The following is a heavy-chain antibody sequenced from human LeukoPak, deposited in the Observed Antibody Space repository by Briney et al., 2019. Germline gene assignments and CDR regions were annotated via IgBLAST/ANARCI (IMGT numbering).Heavy chain of an antibody. CDR1: GFTFSSYA. CDR3: ARAPITSPFYFDY. D-gene: IGHD2-2*01. Sequence: GGSLRLSCAASGFTFSSYAMSWVRQAPGKGLEWVSGISTSGGSTGYAGPWRGLFTISRDIGNNSLYPQMDSLRAEDTALYYCARAPITSPFYFDYWGQGPLATVSS. CDR2: ISTSGGST. J-gene: IGHJ4*02. V-gene: IGHV3-20*04.